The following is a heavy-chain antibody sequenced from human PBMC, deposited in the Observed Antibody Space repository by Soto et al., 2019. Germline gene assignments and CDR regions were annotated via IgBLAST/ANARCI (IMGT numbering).Heavy chain of an antibody. Sequence: VQLVESGGGLVKPGGSLRLSCAATGFTFDTYTMNWVRQAPGKGLEWVSSISSGSDYIYFADSVQGRSTISRDNAKNSLYLQMNSLRAEDTAVYFCARERMIFSTLLVTQLSAMDVWGQGTTVTVSS. D-gene: IGHD2-21*02. CDR1: GFTFDTYT. J-gene: IGHJ6*02. CDR2: ISSGSDYI. CDR3: ARERMIFSTLLVTQLSAMDV. V-gene: IGHV3-21*01.